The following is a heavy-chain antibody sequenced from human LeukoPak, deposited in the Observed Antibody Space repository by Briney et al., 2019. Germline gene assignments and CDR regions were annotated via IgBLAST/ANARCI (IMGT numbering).Heavy chain of an antibody. CDR1: GFTFSSYA. J-gene: IGHJ3*02. V-gene: IGHV3-23*01. D-gene: IGHD6-13*01. CDR2: FSGSGGST. Sequence: PGGSLRLSCAASGFTFSSYAMSWVRQAPGKGLEWVSAFSGSGGSTYYADSVKGRFTISRDNSKNTLYLQMNSLRAEDTAVYYCAKALGAAAGLHPDAFDIWGQGTMVTVSS. CDR3: AKALGAAAGLHPDAFDI.